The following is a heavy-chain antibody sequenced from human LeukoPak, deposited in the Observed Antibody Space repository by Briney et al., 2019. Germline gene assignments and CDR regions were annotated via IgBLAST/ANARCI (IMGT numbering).Heavy chain of an antibody. CDR3: ARGPKPKSITMVRGVNFQRPKNWFDP. CDR1: GGSISSSNW. J-gene: IGHJ5*02. CDR2: IDHSGST. D-gene: IGHD3-10*01. Sequence: SETLSLTCAVSGGSISSSNWWSWVRQPPGKGLEWIGEIDHSGSTNYNPSLKSRVTISVDTSKNQFSLKLRSVTAADTAVYYCARGPKPKSITMVRGVNFQRPKNWFDPWGQGILVTVSS. V-gene: IGHV4-4*02.